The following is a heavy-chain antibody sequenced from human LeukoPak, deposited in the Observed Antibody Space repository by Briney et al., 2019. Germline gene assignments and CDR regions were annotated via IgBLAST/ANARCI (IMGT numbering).Heavy chain of an antibody. CDR1: GYTFTIYD. CDR3: AREDSRYYGSGSYYNQ. V-gene: IGHV1-8*03. Sequence: GASVKVSCKASGYTFTIYDINWVRQATGQGLEWMGWMNPNSGNTGYAQKFQGRVTITRNTSISTAYMELSSLRSEDTAVYYCAREDSRYYGSGSYYNQWGQGTLVTVSS. J-gene: IGHJ4*02. CDR2: MNPNSGNT. D-gene: IGHD3-10*01.